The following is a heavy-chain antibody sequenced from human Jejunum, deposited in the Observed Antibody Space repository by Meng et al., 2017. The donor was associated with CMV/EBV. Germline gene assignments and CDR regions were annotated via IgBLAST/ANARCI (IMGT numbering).Heavy chain of an antibody. CDR1: YA. D-gene: IGHD3-22*01. Sequence: YAIGWVRQAPGQGLEWMGNTVPLLATTTYAQNFQGRVTITTDESTSTAYMELSSLRSEDTAVYYCARDVGDDSSGRYYYGMDVWGQGTTVTVSS. CDR2: TVPLLATT. J-gene: IGHJ6*02. CDR3: ARDVGDDSSGRYYYGMDV. V-gene: IGHV1-69*05.